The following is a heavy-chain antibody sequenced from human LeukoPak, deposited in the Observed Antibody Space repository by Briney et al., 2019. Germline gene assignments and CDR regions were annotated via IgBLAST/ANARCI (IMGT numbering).Heavy chain of an antibody. V-gene: IGHV3-74*01. D-gene: IGHD3-22*01. CDR2: INSDGSST. J-gene: IGHJ4*02. CDR3: ASGSRGYYYDSSGYFDY. Sequence: GGSLRLSCAASGFTFSSYWMHWVRQAPGKGLVWVSRINSDGSSTSYADSVKGRFTISRDNAKNTLYLQMNSLRAEDTAVYYCASGSRGYYYDSSGYFDYWGQGTLVTVSS. CDR1: GFTFSSYW.